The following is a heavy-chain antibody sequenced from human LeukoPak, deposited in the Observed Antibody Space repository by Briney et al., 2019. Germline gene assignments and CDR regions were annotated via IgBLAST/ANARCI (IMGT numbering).Heavy chain of an antibody. J-gene: IGHJ4*02. V-gene: IGHV3-23*01. CDR2: IGGSSGST. D-gene: IGHD1-26*01. CDR3: PKLVGAIPTDY. CDR1: GFTFSSYA. Sequence: PGGSLRLSCAASGFTFSSYAMSWVRQAPGKGLEWASTIGGSSGSTHYADSVKGRFTISRDNSKNTLYLQMNSLRAEDTAVYYCPKLVGAIPTDYWGQGTMVTVSS.